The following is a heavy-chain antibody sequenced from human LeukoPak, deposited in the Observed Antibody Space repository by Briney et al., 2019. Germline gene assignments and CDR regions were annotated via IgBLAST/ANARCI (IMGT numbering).Heavy chain of an antibody. Sequence: GGSLRLSCAASGFTFSNAWMSWVRQAPGKGLEWVSGINWNGGSTGYADSVKGRFTISRDNAKNSLYLQMNSLRAEDTALYYCARAADSSGTDYWGQGTLVTVSS. CDR1: GFTFSNAW. J-gene: IGHJ4*02. CDR2: INWNGGST. D-gene: IGHD3-22*01. CDR3: ARAADSSGTDY. V-gene: IGHV3-20*04.